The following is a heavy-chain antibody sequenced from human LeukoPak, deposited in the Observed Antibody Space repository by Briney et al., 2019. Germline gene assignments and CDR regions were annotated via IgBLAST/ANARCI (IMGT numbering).Heavy chain of an antibody. J-gene: IGHJ4*02. CDR2: IYYGGST. V-gene: IGHV4-31*03. CDR1: GDSLSSGGYY. D-gene: IGHD1-26*01. Sequence: SETLSLTCTVSGDSLSSGGYYWNWIRQHPEKGLEWIGYIYYGGSTYYNPSLQSRLTISLDTSKNQFSLILTSVTAADTAVYYCARDTGRSGRYWYDYWGQGTLVTVSS. CDR3: ARDTGRSGRYWYDY.